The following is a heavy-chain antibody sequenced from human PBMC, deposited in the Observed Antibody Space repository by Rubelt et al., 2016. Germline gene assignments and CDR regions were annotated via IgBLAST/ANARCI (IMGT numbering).Heavy chain of an antibody. J-gene: IGHJ4*02. Sequence: QLQLQESGPGLVKPSETLSLTCSVSGGSISSSSHYWGWIRQPPGKGLEWIGSIYYIGSTNYNPSLKSRVTISVDTSKNKCCPRRSAGRAADTAVYDCAAISTGTSELDDWGQGTLVTVSS. CDR1: GGSISSSSHY. CDR3: AAISTGTSELDD. D-gene: IGHD4-17*01. V-gene: IGHV4-39*01. CDR2: IYYIGST.